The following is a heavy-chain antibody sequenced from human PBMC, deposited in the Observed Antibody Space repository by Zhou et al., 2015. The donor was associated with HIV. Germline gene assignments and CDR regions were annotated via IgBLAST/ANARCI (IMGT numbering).Heavy chain of an antibody. J-gene: IGHJ4*02. CDR1: GNTFTSYD. D-gene: IGHD3-3*01. CDR2: IIPIFGTA. V-gene: IGHV1-69*06. CDR3: ARELERPGWRRYFDN. Sequence: QVQLVQSGAEVKKPGASVKVSCKASGNTFTSYDINWVRQATGQGLEWMGGIIPIFGTANYAQKFQGRVTITADTSTSTAYMELRSLTPEDTAVYFCARELERPGWRRYFDNWGQGTLVTVSS.